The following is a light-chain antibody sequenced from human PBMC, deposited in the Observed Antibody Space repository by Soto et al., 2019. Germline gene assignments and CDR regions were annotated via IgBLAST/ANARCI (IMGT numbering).Light chain of an antibody. J-gene: IGKJ4*01. CDR2: DAS. Sequence: EIVLTQSPATLTLSPGARATLSCRASQSVRSSLAWYQQNPGPAPRLLIYDASKRATGIPARFSGSASGTDFTLTISSLEPGDFAVYYCQQRSAWPPELTVGGGTKVDIK. CDR3: QQRSAWPPELT. CDR1: QSVRSS. V-gene: IGKV3-11*01.